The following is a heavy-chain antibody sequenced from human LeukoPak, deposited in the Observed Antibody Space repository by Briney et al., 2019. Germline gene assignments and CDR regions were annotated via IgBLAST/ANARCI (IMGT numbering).Heavy chain of an antibody. CDR2: INTNTGKP. D-gene: IGHD2-21*01. CDR3: ARVGAEIIVPADY. CDR1: GYIFTDYA. J-gene: IGHJ4*02. V-gene: IGHV7-4-1*02. Sequence: ASVKVSCKASGYIFTDYAISWVRQAPGQGLQWLGWINTNTGKPTYAQDFTGRLVFSLDTSVNTAYLQISSLKAEDTAVYYCARVGAEIIVPADYWGQGTLVTVSS.